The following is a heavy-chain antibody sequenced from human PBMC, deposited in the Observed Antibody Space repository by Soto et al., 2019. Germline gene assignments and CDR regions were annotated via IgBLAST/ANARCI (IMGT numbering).Heavy chain of an antibody. V-gene: IGHV1-3*01. CDR3: ARRYKSAGWLEP. J-gene: IGHJ5*02. CDR2: INPATGNT. D-gene: IGHD1-20*01. CDR1: GYTFATYA. Sequence: QVQLVQSGAEVKKPGASVKVSCKASGYTFATYAIHWVRQAPGQGLEWMGWINPATGNTEYSEKFQERVTITRDTSARTAYMELRGLRSEDTAVYYCARRYKSAGWLEPWGQGTLVTVSS.